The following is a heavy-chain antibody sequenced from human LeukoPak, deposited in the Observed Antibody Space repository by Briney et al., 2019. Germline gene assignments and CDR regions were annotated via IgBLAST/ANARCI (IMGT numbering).Heavy chain of an antibody. J-gene: IGHJ4*02. D-gene: IGHD6-19*01. CDR2: ISGSGGST. Sequence: KSGGSLRLSCAASGFTFSTYAMSWVRQAPGKGLEWVSAISGSGGSTYYGDSVKGRFTISRDNSKNTLYLQMNSLRAEDTAVYYCAKDLKGSGRLYYFDYWGQGTLVTVSS. CDR1: GFTFSTYA. CDR3: AKDLKGSGRLYYFDY. V-gene: IGHV3-23*01.